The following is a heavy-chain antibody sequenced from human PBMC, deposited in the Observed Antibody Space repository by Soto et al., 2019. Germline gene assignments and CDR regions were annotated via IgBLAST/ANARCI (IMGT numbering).Heavy chain of an antibody. CDR2: IWYDGSNK. Sequence: QVQLVESGGGVVQPGRSLRLSCAASGFTFSSYGMHWVRQAPGKGLEWVAIIWYDGSNKYYADSVKGRFIISRDNSKNTXXLQMNSLRAEDTAVYYCARDGSVLLWFGESGSFDIWGQGTMVTVSS. CDR3: ARDGSVLLWFGESGSFDI. CDR1: GFTFSSYG. D-gene: IGHD3-10*01. J-gene: IGHJ3*02. V-gene: IGHV3-33*01.